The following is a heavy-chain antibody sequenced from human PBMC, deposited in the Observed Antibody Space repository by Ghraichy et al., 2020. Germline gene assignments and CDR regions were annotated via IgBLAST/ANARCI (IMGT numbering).Heavy chain of an antibody. J-gene: IGHJ6*02. CDR1: GFTFSSYS. D-gene: IGHD6-6*01. CDR3: AREGAARPDKNYYGMDV. Sequence: GGSLRLSCAASGFTFSSYSMNWVRQAPGKGLEWVSSISSSSSYIYYADSVKGRFTISRDNAKNSLYLQMNSLRAEDTAVYYCAREGAARPDKNYYGMDVWGQGTTVTVSS. CDR2: ISSSSSYI. V-gene: IGHV3-21*01.